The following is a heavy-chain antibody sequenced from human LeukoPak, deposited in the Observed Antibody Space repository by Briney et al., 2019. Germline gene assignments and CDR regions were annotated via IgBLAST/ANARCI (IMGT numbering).Heavy chain of an antibody. V-gene: IGHV4-39*01. J-gene: IGHJ4*02. CDR3: ARQPGGYSGPFDY. D-gene: IGHD5-12*01. CDR1: GGSISSSSYY. Sequence: KPSETLSLTCSVSGGSISSSSYYWGWIRQPPGKGLECVASVYYSGSTYYNPSLESRVTMSVDTSKNQFSLKLSSVTAADTAVYYCARQPGGYSGPFDYWGQGTLVTVSS. CDR2: VYYSGST.